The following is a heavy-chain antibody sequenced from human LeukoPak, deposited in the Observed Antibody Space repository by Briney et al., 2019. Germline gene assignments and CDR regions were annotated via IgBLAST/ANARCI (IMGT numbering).Heavy chain of an antibody. Sequence: ASVKVSCKASGYTFTCYYMHWARQAPGQGREWMGWISAYNGNTNYAQKLQGRVTMTTDTSTSTAYMELRSLRSDDTVVYYCARVRQTSAFDIWGQGTIVTVSS. J-gene: IGHJ3*02. CDR3: ARVRQTSAFDI. V-gene: IGHV1-18*04. CDR2: ISAYNGNT. CDR1: GYTFTCYY.